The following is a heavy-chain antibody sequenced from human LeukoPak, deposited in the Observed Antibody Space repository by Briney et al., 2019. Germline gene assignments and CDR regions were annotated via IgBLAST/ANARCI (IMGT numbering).Heavy chain of an antibody. CDR2: IYYSGST. CDR3: AREKGYSSSWDNWFDP. J-gene: IGHJ5*02. V-gene: IGHV4-39*07. D-gene: IGHD6-13*01. Sequence: PSETLSLTCTVSGGSISSYYWGWIRQPPGKGLEWIGSIYYSGSTYYNPSLKSRVTISVDTSKNQFSLKLSSVTAADTAVYYCAREKGYSSSWDNWFDPWGQGTLVTVSS. CDR1: GGSISSYY.